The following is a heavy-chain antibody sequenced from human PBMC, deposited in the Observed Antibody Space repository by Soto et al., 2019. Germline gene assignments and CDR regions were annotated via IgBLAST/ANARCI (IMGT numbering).Heavy chain of an antibody. CDR1: GFTFSRYA. V-gene: IGHV3-23*01. J-gene: IGHJ4*02. D-gene: IGHD1-1*01. Sequence: GGSLRLSCAASGFTFSRYAMGWVRQAAGKGLEWVSVISGSGGNIHYADSVKGRFTISRDNSKNALYLQMNSLRVEDTAVYNCATQDFRGTTGTTWGQGTLVTVSS. CDR2: ISGSGGNI. CDR3: ATQDFRGTTGTT.